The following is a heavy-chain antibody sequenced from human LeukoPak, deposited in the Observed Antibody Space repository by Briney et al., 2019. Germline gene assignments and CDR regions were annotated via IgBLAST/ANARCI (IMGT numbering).Heavy chain of an antibody. Sequence: GGSLRLSCAASGFNVSSNYMSWVRQAPGKGLEWVSVVYSGGSTYYVDSVEGRFTISRDNSKNTLYLQMNSLRAEDTAVYYCARAWGRDYYFDYWGQGTLVTVSS. CDR1: GFNVSSNY. J-gene: IGHJ4*02. D-gene: IGHD2-21*02. V-gene: IGHV3-53*01. CDR2: VYSGGST. CDR3: ARAWGRDYYFDY.